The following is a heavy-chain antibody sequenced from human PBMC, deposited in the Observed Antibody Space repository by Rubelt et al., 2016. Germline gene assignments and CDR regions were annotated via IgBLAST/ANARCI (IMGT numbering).Heavy chain of an antibody. CDR2: INPSGST. CDR1: GGSFSGYY. V-gene: IGHV4-34*01. Sequence: QVQLQQWGAGLLKPSETLSLTCAVYGGSFSGYYRSWIRNPPGKGLEWIGEINPSGSTTYNPALQSRGTISVDPSKNQFSLKLSSVTAADTAVYYCARGLDNYGYWGQGTLVTVSS. CDR3: ARGLDNYGY. D-gene: IGHD3-16*01. J-gene: IGHJ4*02.